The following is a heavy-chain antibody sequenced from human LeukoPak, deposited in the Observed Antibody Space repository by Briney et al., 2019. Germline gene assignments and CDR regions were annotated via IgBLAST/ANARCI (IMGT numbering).Heavy chain of an antibody. CDR2: ISGSGGST. D-gene: IGHD6-6*01. CDR1: GLTFSNAW. CDR3: AKIARQLFSPFDY. J-gene: IGHJ4*02. Sequence: GGSLRLSCAASGLTFSNAWMSWVRQAPGKGLEWVSAISGSGGSTYYADSVKGRFTISRDNSKNTLYLQMNSLRAEDTAVYYCAKIARQLFSPFDYWGQGTLVTVSS. V-gene: IGHV3-23*01.